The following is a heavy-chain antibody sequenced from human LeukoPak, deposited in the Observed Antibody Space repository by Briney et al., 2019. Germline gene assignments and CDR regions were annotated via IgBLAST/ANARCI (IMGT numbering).Heavy chain of an antibody. Sequence: ASVKVSCKASGGTFSSYAISWVRQAPGQGLEWMGIINPSGGSTSYAQKFQGRVTMTRDMSTSTVYMELSSLRSEDTAVYYCARSPGPFDYWGQGTLVTVSS. V-gene: IGHV1-46*01. CDR2: INPSGGST. CDR1: GGTFSSYA. J-gene: IGHJ4*02. CDR3: ARSPGPFDY.